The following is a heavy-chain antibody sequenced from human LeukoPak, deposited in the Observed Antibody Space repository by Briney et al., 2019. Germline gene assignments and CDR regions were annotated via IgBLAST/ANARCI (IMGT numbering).Heavy chain of an antibody. V-gene: IGHV3-23*01. CDR3: AKSTRFLLRLGELSLYY. Sequence: LTGGSLRLSCAASEFTFSSYDIIWVRQAPGEGLEWVSAISGSGGSTYYADSVKGRFTISRDNSKNTLYLQMNSLRAEDTAVYYCAKSTRFLLRLGELSLYYWGQGTLVTVSS. J-gene: IGHJ4*02. CDR2: ISGSGGST. CDR1: EFTFSSYD. D-gene: IGHD3-16*02.